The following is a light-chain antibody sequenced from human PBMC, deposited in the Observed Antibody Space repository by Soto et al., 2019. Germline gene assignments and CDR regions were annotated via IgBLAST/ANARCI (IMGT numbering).Light chain of an antibody. Sequence: QSVWTQPPSVSAAPGQKVTISCSGSSSNIGNNYVSWYQQLPGTAPKLLIYDNNKRPSGIPDRFSGSKSGTSATLGITGLQTGDGADYYCGTWDTSVSALVFGGGTKLTVL. CDR3: GTWDTSVSALV. V-gene: IGLV1-51*01. CDR1: SSNIGNNY. CDR2: DNN. J-gene: IGLJ2*01.